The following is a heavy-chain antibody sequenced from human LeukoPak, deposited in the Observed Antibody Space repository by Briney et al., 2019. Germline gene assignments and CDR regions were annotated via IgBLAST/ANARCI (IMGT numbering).Heavy chain of an antibody. CDR1: GGSISSYY. V-gene: IGHV4-59*01. CDR2: IYYSGST. Sequence: PSETLSLTCTVSGGSISSYYWSWIRQPPGKGLEWIGYIYYSGSTNYNPSLKSRVTISVDTSKNQFSLKLSSVTAADTAVYYCARASGGAHYYGMDVWGQGTTVTVSS. D-gene: IGHD1-26*01. J-gene: IGHJ6*02. CDR3: ARASGGAHYYGMDV.